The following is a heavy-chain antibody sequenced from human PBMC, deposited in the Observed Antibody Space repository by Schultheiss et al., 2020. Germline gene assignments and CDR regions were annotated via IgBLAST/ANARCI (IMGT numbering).Heavy chain of an antibody. Sequence: SETLSLTCTVSGYSISRGYYWSWIRQPPGKGLEWIGEINHSGSTYYNPSLKSRVTISVDTSKNQFSLKLSSVTAADTAVYYCARHGLSAAAGTTHSPRWEFDYWGQGTLVTVSS. CDR1: GYSISRGYY. J-gene: IGHJ4*02. CDR2: INHSGST. CDR3: ARHGLSAAAGTTHSPRWEFDY. D-gene: IGHD6-13*01. V-gene: IGHV4-38-2*02.